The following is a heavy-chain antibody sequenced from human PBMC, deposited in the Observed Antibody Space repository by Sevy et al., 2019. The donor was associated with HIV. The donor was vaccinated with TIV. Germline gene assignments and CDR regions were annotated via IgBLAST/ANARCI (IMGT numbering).Heavy chain of an antibody. J-gene: IGHJ1*01. CDR1: GGSITSLY. Sequence: SETLSLTCTVSGGSITSLYWNWIRQPPGKGLEWIANINYNGHINYNPSLKSRFTLSLDTSKNQFTLRLSSVTAADTAMYYCAGENAWGRGYSWGQGTLVNVSS. CDR2: INYNGHI. CDR3: AGENAWGRGYS. D-gene: IGHD6-25*01. V-gene: IGHV4-59*08.